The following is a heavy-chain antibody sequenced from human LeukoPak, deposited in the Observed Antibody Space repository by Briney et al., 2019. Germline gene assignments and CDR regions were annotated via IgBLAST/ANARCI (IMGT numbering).Heavy chain of an antibody. J-gene: IGHJ5*02. CDR1: GGSISSYY. CDR3: ARGPSPDLLVIIGFDP. V-gene: IGHV4-4*07. Sequence: PSETLSLTCTVSGGSISSYYWSWIRQPAGKGLEWIGRIYTSGSTNYNPSLKSRVTISVDTSKNQFSLKLSSVTAADTAVYYCARGPSPDLLVIIGFDPWGQGTLVTVSS. CDR2: IYTSGST. D-gene: IGHD6-13*01.